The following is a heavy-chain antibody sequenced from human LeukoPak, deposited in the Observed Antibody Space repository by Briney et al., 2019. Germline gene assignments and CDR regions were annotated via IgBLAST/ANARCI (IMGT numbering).Heavy chain of an antibody. Sequence: GRSLRLSCAASGFTLDDYAMHWVRQGPGKGLEWVAGITSKSGFIAYADSVKGRFTISRDNAKNSLYLQMNSLRPDDTALCYCAKDLYTYSLQYFHHWGQGTLVTVSS. CDR2: ITSKSGFI. V-gene: IGHV3-9*01. CDR3: AKDLYTYSLQYFHH. D-gene: IGHD3-16*01. CDR1: GFTLDDYA. J-gene: IGHJ1*01.